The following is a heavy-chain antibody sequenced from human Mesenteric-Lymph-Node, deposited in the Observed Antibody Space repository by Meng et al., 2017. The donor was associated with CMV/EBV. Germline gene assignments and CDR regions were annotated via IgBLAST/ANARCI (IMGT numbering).Heavy chain of an antibody. CDR2: IYWDDDK. J-gene: IGHJ4*02. Sequence: QITLKESGPTLVKPTQTLTLTGTFSGFSLSTSGVGVGWIRQPPGKALEWLALIYWDDDKRYSQSLNSRLTITKDTSKNQVVLTMTNMDPVDTATYYCAHSSGIAAAGPFYFDYWGQGTMVTVSS. V-gene: IGHV2-5*02. CDR3: AHSSGIAAAGPFYFDY. D-gene: IGHD6-13*01. CDR1: GFSLSTSGVG.